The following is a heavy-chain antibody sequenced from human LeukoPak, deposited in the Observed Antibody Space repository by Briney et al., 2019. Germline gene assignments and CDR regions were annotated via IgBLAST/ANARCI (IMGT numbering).Heavy chain of an antibody. CDR1: GGSISSYY. D-gene: IGHD3-22*01. CDR3: ARFSHSSGDYQDALDI. J-gene: IGHJ3*02. CDR2: IYTSGST. Sequence: SETLSLICTVSGGSISSYYWSWIRQPAGKGLEWIGRIYTSGSTNYNPSLKSRVTMSVDTSKNQFSLKLSSVTAADTAVYYCARFSHSSGDYQDALDIWGQGTMVTVSS. V-gene: IGHV4-4*07.